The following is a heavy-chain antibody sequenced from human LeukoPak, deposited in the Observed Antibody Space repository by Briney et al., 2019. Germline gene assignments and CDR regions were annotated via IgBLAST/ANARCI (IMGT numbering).Heavy chain of an antibody. CDR3: ARGWPALDDY. D-gene: IGHD2-15*01. Sequence: GGSLRLSCAASGFTFSTYTMSWVRQAPGKGLEWVSFISSRSTSISYADSVKGRFTISRDNAKNSLFLQMNSLRGEDTAVYYCARGWPALDDYWGQGTLVTVSS. J-gene: IGHJ4*02. CDR2: ISSRSTSI. V-gene: IGHV3-21*01. CDR1: GFTFSTYT.